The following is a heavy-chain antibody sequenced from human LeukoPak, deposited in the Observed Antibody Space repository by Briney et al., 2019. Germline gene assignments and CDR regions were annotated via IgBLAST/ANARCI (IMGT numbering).Heavy chain of an antibody. CDR2: IYTSGST. Sequence: SETLSLTCTVSGGSISSYYWSWIRQPAGKGLEWIGRIYTSGSTNYKPSLKSRVTMSVDTSKNQFSLKLSSVTAADTAVYYCARDSIVVVPADTHYYYYMDVWGKGTTVTVSS. J-gene: IGHJ6*03. V-gene: IGHV4-4*07. D-gene: IGHD2-2*01. CDR3: ARDSIVVVPADTHYYYYMDV. CDR1: GGSISSYY.